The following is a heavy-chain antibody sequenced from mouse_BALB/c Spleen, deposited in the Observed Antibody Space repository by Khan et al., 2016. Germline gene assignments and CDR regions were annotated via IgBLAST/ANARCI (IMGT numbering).Heavy chain of an antibody. Sequence: EVQLQESGPGLVKPSQSLSLTCTVTGYSITSDYAWNWIRQFPGNKLEWMGYISYRGSTNYNPSLKSRISITRDTSKNQFFLQLNSVTTEDTATYFCARDPYGYDVAWFAYWGQGTLVSVSA. CDR2: ISYRGST. V-gene: IGHV3-2*02. J-gene: IGHJ3*01. CDR3: ARDPYGYDVAWFAY. CDR1: GYSITSDYA. D-gene: IGHD2-2*01.